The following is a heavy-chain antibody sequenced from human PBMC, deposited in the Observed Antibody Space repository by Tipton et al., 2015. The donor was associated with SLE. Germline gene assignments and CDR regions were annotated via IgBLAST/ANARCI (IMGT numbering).Heavy chain of an antibody. CDR3: VKWLSINGWFADH. CDR2: ISPDGVPT. D-gene: IGHD3-10*01. J-gene: IGHJ4*02. V-gene: IGHV3-23*01. CDR1: GFTFSRRA. Sequence: SLRLSCAASGFTFSRRAMSWVRQAPGKGLQWVSTISPDGVPTYYADFVQGRFSISRDNLRDTLFLQMNGLRAEDTAIYYCVKWLSINGWFADHWSQGALVTVSS.